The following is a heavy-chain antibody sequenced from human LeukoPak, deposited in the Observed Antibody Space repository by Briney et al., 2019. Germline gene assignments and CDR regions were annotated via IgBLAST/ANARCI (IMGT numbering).Heavy chain of an antibody. D-gene: IGHD3-3*01. V-gene: IGHV3-20*04. CDR3: VKDSNYDFWSGYYKGFDN. CDR2: ISRDGGRT. CDR1: GFTFDDYG. J-gene: IGHJ4*02. Sequence: GGSLRLSCAASGFTSGFTFDDYGMNWVRQVPGKGLEWVSGISRDGGRTGYADSVQGRFTISRDNSRNSLHLQMNSLRVEDTAFYYCVKDSNYDFWSGYYKGFDNWSQGTLVTVSS.